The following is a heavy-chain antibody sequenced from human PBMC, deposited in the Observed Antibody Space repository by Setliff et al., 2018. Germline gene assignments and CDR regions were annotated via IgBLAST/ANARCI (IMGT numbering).Heavy chain of an antibody. D-gene: IGHD4-4*01. V-gene: IGHV1-69*13. J-gene: IGHJ5*02. CDR1: GGTFSSYA. CDR3: ARGSYRTSNWFDP. CDR2: IIPIFGTA. Sequence: SVKVSCKASGGTFSSYAISWVRQAPGQGLEWMGGIIPIFGTANYAQKFQGRVTITADESTSTAYMELRSLRSDDTAVYYCARGSYRTSNWFDPWGQGTLVTVSS.